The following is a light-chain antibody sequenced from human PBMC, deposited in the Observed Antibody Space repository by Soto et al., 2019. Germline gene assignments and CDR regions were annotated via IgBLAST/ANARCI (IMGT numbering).Light chain of an antibody. CDR3: SSFASSNTWV. J-gene: IGLJ3*02. V-gene: IGLV2-8*01. CDR1: SSDVGAYNY. Sequence: QSVLTQPPSASGSPGQSVTISCTGTSSDVGAYNYVSWYQQHAGKAPKLVIYEGTKRPSGVPDRFSGSKSANTASLTVSGLQAEDEADYYYSSFASSNTWVFGGGAKLTVL. CDR2: EGT.